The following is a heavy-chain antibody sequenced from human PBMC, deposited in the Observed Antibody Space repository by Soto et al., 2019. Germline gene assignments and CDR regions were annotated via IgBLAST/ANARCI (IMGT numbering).Heavy chain of an antibody. Sequence: SVKVYCKASGGTFSSYTISWVRQAPGQGREWMGRIIPIRGIANYAQKFQGRVTITADKSTSTAYMELSSLRSEDTAVYYCAADPPKFFTGYYYGMDVWGQGTTVTVSS. V-gene: IGHV1-69*02. CDR3: AADPPKFFTGYYYGMDV. CDR1: GGTFSSYT. J-gene: IGHJ6*02. D-gene: IGHD3-3*01. CDR2: IIPIRGIA.